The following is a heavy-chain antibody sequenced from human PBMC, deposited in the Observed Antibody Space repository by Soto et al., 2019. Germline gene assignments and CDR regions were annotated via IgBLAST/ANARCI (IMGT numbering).Heavy chain of an antibody. CDR1: GFTFSSYA. Sequence: QVQLVESGGGVVQPGRSLRLSCAASGFTFSSYAMHWVRQAPGKGLEWVAVISYDGSNKYYADSVKGRFTISRDNSKNTLYLQMNSLRAEDTAVYYCARGGMITFGGVIVMWGQGTLVTVS. J-gene: IGHJ4*02. CDR2: ISYDGSNK. D-gene: IGHD3-16*02. CDR3: ARGGMITFGGVIVM. V-gene: IGHV3-30-3*01.